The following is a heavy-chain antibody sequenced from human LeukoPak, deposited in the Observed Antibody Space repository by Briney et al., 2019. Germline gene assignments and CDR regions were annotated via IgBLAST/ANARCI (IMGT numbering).Heavy chain of an antibody. CDR1: GGSISSSSYY. V-gene: IGHV4-39*01. D-gene: IGHD2-21*01. CDR2: IYYSGST. CDR3: ARQIYCGGDCYSGFDY. J-gene: IGHJ4*02. Sequence: KPSETLSLTCTVSGGSISSSSYYWGWIRQPPGKGLEWLGRIYYSGSTYYNPSLKSRVTISVDTSKIQFSLKLSSVTAADTAVYYCARQIYCGGDCYSGFDYWGQGTLVTVSS.